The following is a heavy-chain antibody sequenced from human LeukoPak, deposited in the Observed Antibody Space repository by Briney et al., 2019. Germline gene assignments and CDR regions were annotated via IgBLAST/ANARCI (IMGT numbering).Heavy chain of an antibody. D-gene: IGHD2-15*01. V-gene: IGHV1-69*05. J-gene: IGHJ5*02. CDR1: GGTFSSYA. Sequence: SVKVSRKASGGTFSSYAISWVRQAPGQGLEWMGGIIPIFGTANYAQKFQGRVTITTDESTSTAYMELSSLRSEDTAVYYCAVGYCSGGSCYAQPYNWFDPWGQGTLVTVSS. CDR3: AVGYCSGGSCYAQPYNWFDP. CDR2: IIPIFGTA.